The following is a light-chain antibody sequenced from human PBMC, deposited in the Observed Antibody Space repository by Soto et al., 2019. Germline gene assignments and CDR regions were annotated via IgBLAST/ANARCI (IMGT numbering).Light chain of an antibody. CDR3: CSYAGSATYV. V-gene: IGLV2-23*01. CDR2: EGS. CDR1: SSDVGTYNL. J-gene: IGLJ1*01. Sequence: QSVLTQPASVSGSPGQSITISCTGTSSDVGTYNLVSWYQQHPAKAPKLMIYEGSKRPSGIPDRFSGSKSANTASLTISGLQAEDEADYYCCSYAGSATYVFGTGTKLTVL.